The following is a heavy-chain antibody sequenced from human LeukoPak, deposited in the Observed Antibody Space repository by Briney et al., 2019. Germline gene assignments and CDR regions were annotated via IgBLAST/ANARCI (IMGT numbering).Heavy chain of an antibody. CDR1: GFTFTTYT. Sequence: GGSLRLSCAASGFTFTTYTIHWVRQAPGKGLEYVSAVVGNGGTTYYANSVKGRFTISRDNSKNTVYLQMGSLRAEDTAAYYCARERAFYYFDYWGQGALVTVSS. CDR3: ARERAFYYFDY. J-gene: IGHJ4*02. V-gene: IGHV3-64*01. CDR2: VVGNGGTT.